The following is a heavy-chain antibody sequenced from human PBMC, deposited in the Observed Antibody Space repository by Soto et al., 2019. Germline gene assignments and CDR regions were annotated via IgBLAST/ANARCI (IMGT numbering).Heavy chain of an antibody. CDR1: GGYISSFF. CDR2: IYDSVNT. Sequence: QVQLQESGPGLVKPSETLSLTCTVSGGYISSFFWTWIRQPPGKGLEWIGYIYDSVNTNYNPSPKSRVTISVDTSKNQFSLKLNSVTAADTAVYFCAREERLYSSGLDPWGQGTLVTVSS. CDR3: AREERLYSSGLDP. J-gene: IGHJ5*02. V-gene: IGHV4-59*01. D-gene: IGHD3-22*01.